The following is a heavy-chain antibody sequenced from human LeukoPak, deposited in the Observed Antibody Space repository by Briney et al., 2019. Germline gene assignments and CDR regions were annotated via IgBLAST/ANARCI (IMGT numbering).Heavy chain of an antibody. Sequence: ETLSLTCTVSGGSISSYYWSWIRQPPGKGLEWIGYIYYSGSTNYNPSLKSRVTISVDTSKNQFSLKLNSVTAADTAVYYCARFGTSSSRFFDQWGQGTLVTVSS. D-gene: IGHD6-6*01. CDR3: ARFGTSSSRFFDQ. CDR1: GGSISSYY. CDR2: IYYSGST. V-gene: IGHV4-59*01. J-gene: IGHJ4*02.